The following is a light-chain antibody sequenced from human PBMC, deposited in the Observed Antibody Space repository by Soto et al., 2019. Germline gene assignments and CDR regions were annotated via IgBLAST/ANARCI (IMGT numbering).Light chain of an antibody. V-gene: IGKV2-28*01. CDR2: LGS. CDR3: MQCIQTPYT. J-gene: IGKJ2*01. Sequence: DVVMTPSPLSLPVTPGEPASISCRSSQSLLHSAGFNCLEWYLQKPGQSPQLLMTLGSNRASGVAGMFSGSGSVTEFTLTISSVEAEDVAVYYCMQCIQTPYTFGQGTKLEL. CDR1: QSLLHSAGFNC.